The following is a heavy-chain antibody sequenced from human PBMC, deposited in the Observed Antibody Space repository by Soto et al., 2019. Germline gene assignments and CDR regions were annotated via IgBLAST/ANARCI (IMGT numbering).Heavy chain of an antibody. J-gene: IGHJ5*02. V-gene: IGHV4-30-4*01. CDR3: ARDTVVTEGVNNWFDP. CDR2: IYYSGST. Sequence: PSETLSLTCTVSGGSISSGDYYWSWIRQPPGKGLEWIGYIYYSGSTYYNPSLKSRVTISVDTSKNQFSLKLSSVTAADTAVYYCARDTVVTEGVNNWFDPWGQGTLVTVSS. D-gene: IGHD2-15*01. CDR1: GGSISSGDYY.